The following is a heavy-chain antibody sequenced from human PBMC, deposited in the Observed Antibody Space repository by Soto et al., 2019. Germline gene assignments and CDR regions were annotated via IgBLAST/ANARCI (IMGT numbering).Heavy chain of an antibody. J-gene: IGHJ4*02. Sequence: GGSLRLSCAASRFTLSTYWMSWVRQAPGKGLEWVANIQQGGSEKYYVDSVKGRFTISRDNAKNSLYLQMNSLRAEDTAVYYCARGGRIRASGWFDYWGQGTLVTVSS. V-gene: IGHV3-7*03. D-gene: IGHD6-19*01. CDR1: RFTLSTYW. CDR2: IQQGGSEK. CDR3: ARGGRIRASGWFDY.